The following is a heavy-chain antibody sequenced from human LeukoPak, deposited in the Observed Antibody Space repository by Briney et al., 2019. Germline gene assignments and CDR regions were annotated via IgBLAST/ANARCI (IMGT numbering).Heavy chain of an antibody. V-gene: IGHV4-4*07. CDR2: IYTSGST. J-gene: IGHJ6*03. D-gene: IGHD1-26*01. Sequence: SETLSLTCTVSGGSISSYYWSWIRQPAGKGLEWIGRIYTSGSTNYNPSLKSRVTMSVDTSKNQFSLKLSSVTAADTAVYYCARADVPACQYSGGYSTPCDYYYMDVWGKGTTVTVSS. CDR1: GGSISSYY. CDR3: ARADVPACQYSGGYSTPCDYYYMDV.